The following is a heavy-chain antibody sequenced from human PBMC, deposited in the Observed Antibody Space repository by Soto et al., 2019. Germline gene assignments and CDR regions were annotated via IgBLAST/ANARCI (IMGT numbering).Heavy chain of an antibody. D-gene: IGHD6-13*01. CDR3: ASAPTRGYSSRRTDFDY. V-gene: IGHV4-34*01. Sequence: QVQLQQWGAGLLKPSETLSLTCAVYGGSFSGYYWSWIRQPPGKGLEWIGEINHSGSTNYNPSLKSWVTISVDASKNQFSLKLSSVTAADTAGYYCASAPTRGYSSRRTDFDYWGQGTLVTVSS. CDR1: GGSFSGYY. J-gene: IGHJ4*02. CDR2: INHSGST.